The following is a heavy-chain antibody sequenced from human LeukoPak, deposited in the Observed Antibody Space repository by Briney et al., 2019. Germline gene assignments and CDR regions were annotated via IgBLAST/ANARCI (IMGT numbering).Heavy chain of an antibody. D-gene: IGHD3-3*01. CDR2: MNPNSGNT. CDR1: GYTFTSYD. J-gene: IGHJ5*02. CDR3: ARRGLNYDFWSGYRNWFDP. V-gene: IGHV1-8*01. Sequence: GASVKVSCKASGYTFTSYDINWVRQATGQGLEWMRWMNPNSGNTGYAQKFQGRVTMTRNTSISTAYMELSSLRSEDTAVYHCARRGLNYDFWSGYRNWFDPWGQGTLVTVSS.